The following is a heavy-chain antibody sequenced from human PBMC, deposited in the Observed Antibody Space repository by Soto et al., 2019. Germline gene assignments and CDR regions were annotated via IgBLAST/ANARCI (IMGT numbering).Heavy chain of an antibody. V-gene: IGHV1-46*01. CDR2: INPSGGST. CDR3: ARGPHYYDSSGYYQFDY. J-gene: IGHJ4*02. D-gene: IGHD3-22*01. Sequence: ASVKVSCKASGYTFTSYYMHWVRQAPGQGLEWMGIINPSGGSTSYAQKSQGRVTMTRDTSTSTVYMELSSLRSEDTAVYYCARGPHYYDSSGYYQFDYWGQGTLVTVSS. CDR1: GYTFTSYY.